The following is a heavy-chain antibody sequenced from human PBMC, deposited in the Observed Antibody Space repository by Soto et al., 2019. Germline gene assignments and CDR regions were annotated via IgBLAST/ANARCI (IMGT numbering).Heavy chain of an antibody. CDR2: IYYSGST. V-gene: IGHV4-59*08. Sequence: SETLSLTCAVYGGSFSGYYWSWIRQPPGKGLEWIGYIYYSGSTNYNPSLKSRVTISVDTSKNQFSLKLSSVTAADTAVYYCARLSISGGDYWGQGTLVTVSS. CDR3: ARLSISGGDY. CDR1: GGSFSGYY. D-gene: IGHD2-15*01. J-gene: IGHJ4*02.